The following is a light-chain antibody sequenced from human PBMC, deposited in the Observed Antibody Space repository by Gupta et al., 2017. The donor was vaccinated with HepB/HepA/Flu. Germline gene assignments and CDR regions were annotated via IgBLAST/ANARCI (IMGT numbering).Light chain of an antibody. CDR1: SSDIGGYNY. J-gene: IGLJ2*01. CDR2: DAS. CDR3: SSYTSSTTHVV. Sequence: QSALTQPAPVSGSPGQSITISCTRTSSDIGGYNYVSWYQQHPGNAPKLMISDASNRPSGVSNRFSGSKSGNTASLTISGLQAEDAADYCCSSYTSSTTHVVFGGGTKLTVL. V-gene: IGLV2-14*03.